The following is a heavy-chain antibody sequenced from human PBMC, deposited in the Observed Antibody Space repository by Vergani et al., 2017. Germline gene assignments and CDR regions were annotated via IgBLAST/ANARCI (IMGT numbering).Heavy chain of an antibody. Sequence: QLQLQESGPGLVKPSETLSLTCTVSGGSISSSSYYWGWIRQPPGKGLEWIGRIYYSGSTYYNPSLKSRVTISVDTSKNQFSLKLSSVTAADTAVYYCAGRAASDCSGGSCYYYYYGMDVWGQGTTVTVSS. J-gene: IGHJ6*02. CDR1: GGSISSSSYY. D-gene: IGHD2-15*01. CDR3: AGRAASDCSGGSCYYYYYGMDV. CDR2: IYYSGST. V-gene: IGHV4-39*01.